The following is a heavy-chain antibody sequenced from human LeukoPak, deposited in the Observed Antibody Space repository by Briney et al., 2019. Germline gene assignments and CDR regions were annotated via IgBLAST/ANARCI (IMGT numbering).Heavy chain of an antibody. CDR2: INPNIGTT. CDR3: ARRYDSRGPVTFDF. Sequence: ASVKVSCEASGYTFTDHTIHWVRQAPGQGLEWMGWINPNIGTTNYAKRFQGRLTVTRDTSINTAFVELSSLNPDDTAVFYCARRYDSRGPVTFDFWGQGTLVTVSS. D-gene: IGHD3-22*01. J-gene: IGHJ3*01. CDR1: GYTFTDHT. V-gene: IGHV1-2*02.